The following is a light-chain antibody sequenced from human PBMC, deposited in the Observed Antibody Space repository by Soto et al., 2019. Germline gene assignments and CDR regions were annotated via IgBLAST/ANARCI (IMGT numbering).Light chain of an antibody. CDR1: QIISSY. CDR2: ASS. Sequence: DIQITQSRSSLSASVVDRVTISFLASQIISSYLNWYQQKPGKAHKLLTYASSSLQSEVPSRFSGSGSGTDFTLTISSLDPEDFAVYYCQKRSNRPLNFDQGTRLEIK. CDR3: QKRSNRPLN. J-gene: IGKJ5*01. V-gene: IGKV1-39*01.